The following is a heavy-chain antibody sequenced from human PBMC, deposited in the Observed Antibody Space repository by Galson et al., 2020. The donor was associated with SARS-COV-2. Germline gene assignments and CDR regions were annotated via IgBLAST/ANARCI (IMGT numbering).Heavy chain of an antibody. CDR2: IYYSGST. CDR3: ARGLPYSNRVWFDP. D-gene: IGHD6-13*01. Sequence: SETLSLTCTVSGGSISSHYWSWIRQPPGKGLEWIGYIYYSGSTNYNPSLKSRVTISVDTSKNQFSLKLSSVTAADTAVYYCARGLPYSNRVWFDPWGQGTLVTVSS. V-gene: IGHV4-59*11. J-gene: IGHJ5*02. CDR1: GGSISSHY.